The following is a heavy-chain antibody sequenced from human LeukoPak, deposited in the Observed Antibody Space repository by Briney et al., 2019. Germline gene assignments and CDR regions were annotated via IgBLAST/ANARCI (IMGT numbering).Heavy chain of an antibody. D-gene: IGHD6-19*01. V-gene: IGHV3-23*01. CDR3: AKLTHDGYASGWYLIVDYFDY. J-gene: IGHJ4*02. CDR1: GFTFSSYA. Sequence: GGSLRLSCAASGFTFSSYAMSWLRQAPEKGLEWVSTISGSGGSTYSADSVKGRFTISRDNSKNTLYLQMNSLRAEDTAVYYCAKLTHDGYASGWYLIVDYFDYWGQGTLVTVSS. CDR2: ISGSGGST.